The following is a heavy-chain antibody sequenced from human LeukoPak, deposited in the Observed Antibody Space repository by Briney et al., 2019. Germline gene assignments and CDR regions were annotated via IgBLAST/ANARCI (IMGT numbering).Heavy chain of an antibody. V-gene: IGHV1-18*01. D-gene: IGHD2-2*01. CDR2: ISAYNGNT. CDR3: ASRYCSSTSCYWDDAFDI. J-gene: IGHJ3*02. CDR1: GYTFTSYG. Sequence: ASVKVSCKASGYTFTSYGITWVRQAPGQGLEWMGWISAYNGNTNYVQKLQGRVTMTRDTSISTAYMELSRLRSDDTAVYYCASRYCSSTSCYWDDAFDIWGQGTMVTVSS.